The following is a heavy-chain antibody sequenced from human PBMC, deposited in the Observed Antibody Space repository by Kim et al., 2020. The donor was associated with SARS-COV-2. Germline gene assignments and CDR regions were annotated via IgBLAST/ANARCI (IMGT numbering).Heavy chain of an antibody. D-gene: IGHD2-15*01. Sequence: SETLSLTCTVSGGSISDYYWSWIRQSPGKGLEWIGFIYHRGSTNYNPSLRSRVTISLDTSKNQFSLKLSSVTAADTAVYHCARKGIGLYYFDYWGQGSLVTVSS. J-gene: IGHJ4*02. V-gene: IGHV4-59*08. CDR2: IYHRGST. CDR3: ARKGIGLYYFDY. CDR1: GGSISDYY.